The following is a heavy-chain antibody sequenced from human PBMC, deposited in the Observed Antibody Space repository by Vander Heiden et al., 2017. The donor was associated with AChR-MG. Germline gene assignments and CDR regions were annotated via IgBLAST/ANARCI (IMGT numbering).Heavy chain of an antibody. CDR1: GFTFRTFT. J-gene: IGHJ2*01. D-gene: IGHD1-1*01. CDR2: ITSSGSTI. CDR3: VRDRGSWNDGIWYFDL. V-gene: IGHV3-48*01. Sequence: EVQLVESGGGLVQPGGSLRLSCAASGFTFRTFTMNWVRQAPGKGLEWVSYITSSGSTIYYADSVKGRFTISRDNAGNSLYLQMNSLRAEDTAVYYCVRDRGSWNDGIWYFDLWGRGTLVTVSS.